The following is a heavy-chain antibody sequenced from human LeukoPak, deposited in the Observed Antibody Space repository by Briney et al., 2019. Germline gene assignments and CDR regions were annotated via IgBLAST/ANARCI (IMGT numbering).Heavy chain of an antibody. CDR3: AIRDRIAVAWYYFDY. Sequence: GGSLRLSCATPGFTFSSYAMTWVRQAPGKGLEWVSTISSGGDPTYYTDSVKGRFTISRDNSKNTLYLQMNSLRAEDTAVYYCAIRDRIAVAWYYFDYWGQGTLVTASS. D-gene: IGHD6-19*01. J-gene: IGHJ4*02. CDR2: ISSGGDPT. V-gene: IGHV3-23*01. CDR1: GFTFSSYA.